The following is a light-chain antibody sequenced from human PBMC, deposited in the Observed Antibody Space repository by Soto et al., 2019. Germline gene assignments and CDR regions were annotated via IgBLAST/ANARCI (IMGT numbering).Light chain of an antibody. J-gene: IGKJ4*01. Sequence: EIVMTQSPATLSVSPGERATLSCRASPSVSSNLAWYQQTPGQAPMLLIYGASTRATGIPARFSGSGSGTEFTLTISSLQSEDFAVYYCQQYNNWPPATFGGGTKVEIK. CDR3: QQYNNWPPAT. V-gene: IGKV3-15*01. CDR1: PSVSSN. CDR2: GAS.